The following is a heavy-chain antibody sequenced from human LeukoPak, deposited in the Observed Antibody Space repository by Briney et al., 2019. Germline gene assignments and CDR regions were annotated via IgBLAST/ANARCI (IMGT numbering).Heavy chain of an antibody. D-gene: IGHD1-26*01. CDR2: IWYDGSNK. J-gene: IGHJ4*02. CDR3: ARLKGESSLFDY. V-gene: IGHV3-33*01. CDR1: GFTFSSYG. Sequence: PGGSLRLSCAASGFTFSSYGMHWVRQAPGRGLEWVAVIWYDGSNKYYADSVKGRFTISRDNSKNSLYLQMDSLRAEDTAVYYCARLKGESSLFDYWGQGILVTVSS.